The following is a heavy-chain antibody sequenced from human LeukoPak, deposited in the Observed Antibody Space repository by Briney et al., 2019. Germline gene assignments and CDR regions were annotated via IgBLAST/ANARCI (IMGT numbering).Heavy chain of an antibody. J-gene: IGHJ4*02. D-gene: IGHD4-17*01. CDR2: IYTSGST. CDR3: ARCPVTTKGDY. Sequence: PSETLSLTCTVSGGSISSGSYYWSWIRQPAGKGLEWIGRIYTSGSTYYNPSLKSRVTISVDTSKNQFSLKLSSVTAADTAVYYCARCPVTTKGDYWGQGTLVTVSS. CDR1: GGSISSGSYY. V-gene: IGHV4-61*02.